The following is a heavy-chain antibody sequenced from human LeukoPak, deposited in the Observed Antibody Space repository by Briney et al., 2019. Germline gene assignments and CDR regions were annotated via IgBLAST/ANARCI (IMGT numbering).Heavy chain of an antibody. J-gene: IGHJ6*02. CDR2: ISPSGGST. V-gene: IGHV1-46*01. D-gene: IGHD6-19*01. CDR3: ARHAQWLVRRTGPNGMDV. Sequence: ASVKVSCKATGYTFTSYYMHWVRQAPGQGLEWMGIISPSGGSTSYAQKFQGRVTMTRDTSTSTVYMELSSLRSEDTAVYYCARHAQWLVRRTGPNGMDVWGQGTTVTVSS. CDR1: GYTFTSYY.